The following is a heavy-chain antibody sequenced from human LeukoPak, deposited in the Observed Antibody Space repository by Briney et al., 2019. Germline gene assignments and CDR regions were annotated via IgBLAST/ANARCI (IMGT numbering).Heavy chain of an antibody. CDR1: GLTVSSNY. V-gene: IGHV3-53*01. CDR3: AAATAPSYYYYYMDV. CDR2: IYSGGNT. Sequence: GGSLRLSCAASGLTVSSNYMSWVRQAPGKGLEWVSVIYSGGNTYYSDSVKARYTISRDNSKNTLYLQMNSLRAEDTAAYFCAAATAPSYYYYYMDVWGKGTTVTVSS. D-gene: IGHD1-26*01. J-gene: IGHJ6*03.